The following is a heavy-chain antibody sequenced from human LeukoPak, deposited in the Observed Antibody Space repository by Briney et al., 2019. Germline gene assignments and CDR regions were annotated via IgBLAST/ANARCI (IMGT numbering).Heavy chain of an antibody. CDR1: GYSISSGYY. Sequence: SETLSLTCTVSGYSISSGYYWGWIRQPPGKGLEWIGSIYHSGSTYYNPSLKSRVTISVDTSKNQFSLKLSSVTAADTAVYYCASLLLWFGESTYYGMDVWGQGTTVTVSS. V-gene: IGHV4-38-2*02. CDR2: IYHSGST. D-gene: IGHD3-10*01. CDR3: ASLLLWFGESTYYGMDV. J-gene: IGHJ6*02.